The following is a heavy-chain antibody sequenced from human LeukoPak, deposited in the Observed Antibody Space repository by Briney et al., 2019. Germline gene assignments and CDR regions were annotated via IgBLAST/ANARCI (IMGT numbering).Heavy chain of an antibody. J-gene: IGHJ4*02. D-gene: IGHD6-19*01. V-gene: IGHV3-53*01. Sequence: PGGSLRLSCGAYGFAVSSNYMNWVRQAPGKGLEWVSFISSGGTTHYADSVKGRFTISRDNSKNTLYLHMNTLRAEDTAVYYCARKYNSGWWIDCWGQGTLVTVSS. CDR1: GFAVSSNY. CDR2: ISSGGTT. CDR3: ARKYNSGWWIDC.